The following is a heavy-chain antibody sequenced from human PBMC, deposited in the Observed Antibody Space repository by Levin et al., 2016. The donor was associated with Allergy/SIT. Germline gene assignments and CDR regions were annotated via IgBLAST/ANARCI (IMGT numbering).Heavy chain of an antibody. D-gene: IGHD3-22*01. V-gene: IGHV3-21*04. CDR1: GFTFSSYS. CDR3: AKVEDYYDSSGYVWGQAGYYFDY. J-gene: IGHJ4*02. CDR2: ISSSSSYI. Sequence: GGSLRLSCAASGFTFSSYSMNWVRQAPGKGLEWVSSISSSSSYIYYADSVKGRFTISRDNSKNTLYLQMNSLRAEDTAVYYCAKVEDYYDSSGYVWGQAGYYFDYWGQGTLVTVSS.